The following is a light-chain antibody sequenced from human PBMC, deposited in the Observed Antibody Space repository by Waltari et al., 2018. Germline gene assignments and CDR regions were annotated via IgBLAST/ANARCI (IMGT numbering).Light chain of an antibody. CDR1: GSNIGAGSD. J-gene: IGLJ3*02. Sequence: QSVLTPPPSVSGAPGPRVTIPSTGSGSNIGAGSDVHWYQHLPRAAPKLLIYGSSSRPLGVPDRFFGSTSGTSASLAITGLQAEDEGDYYCQSYDTSLSVVFGGGTKLTVL. CDR2: GSS. V-gene: IGLV1-40*01. CDR3: QSYDTSLSVV.